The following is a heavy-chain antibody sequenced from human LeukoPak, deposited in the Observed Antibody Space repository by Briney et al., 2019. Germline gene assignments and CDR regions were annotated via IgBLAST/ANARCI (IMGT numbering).Heavy chain of an antibody. CDR3: AKAFVPYYYGMDV. D-gene: IGHD2/OR15-2a*01. V-gene: IGHV3-23*01. Sequence: GGSLRLSCAASGFTFSSYAMSWVRQGPGKGLEWVSTISGSGGSTYYADSVKGRFTVSRDNSKNTLYLQMNSLRAEDTAVYYCAKAFVPYYYGMDVWGQGTTVTVS. CDR1: GFTFSSYA. CDR2: ISGSGGST. J-gene: IGHJ6*02.